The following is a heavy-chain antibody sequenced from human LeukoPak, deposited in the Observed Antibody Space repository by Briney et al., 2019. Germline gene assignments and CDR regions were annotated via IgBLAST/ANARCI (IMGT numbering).Heavy chain of an antibody. V-gene: IGHV3-69-1*02. CDR2: MSSVT. CDR1: GFTFSDYY. J-gene: IGHJ4*02. CDR3: AKAFFSGSGGNHKHFDS. Sequence: PGGSLRLSCAASGFTFSDYYMGWIRQAPGKGLEWVSAMSSVTYYADSVKGRFTISRDDSKSTLFLQMNSLRAEDTAVYYCAKAFFSGSGGNHKHFDSWGQGTLVTVSS. D-gene: IGHD3-10*01.